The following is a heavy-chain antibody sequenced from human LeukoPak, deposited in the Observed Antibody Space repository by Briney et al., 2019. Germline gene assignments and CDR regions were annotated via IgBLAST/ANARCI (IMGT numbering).Heavy chain of an antibody. D-gene: IGHD2-15*01. CDR1: GGTFSSYA. J-gene: IGHJ4*02. V-gene: IGHV1-69*13. Sequence: LVASVKVSCKASGGTFSSYAISWVRQAPGQGLEWMGGIIPIFGTANYAQKFQGRVTITADESTSTAYMELSSLRSEDTAVYYCARDTCSGGSCPFDYWGQGTLVTVSS. CDR2: IIPIFGTA. CDR3: ARDTCSGGSCPFDY.